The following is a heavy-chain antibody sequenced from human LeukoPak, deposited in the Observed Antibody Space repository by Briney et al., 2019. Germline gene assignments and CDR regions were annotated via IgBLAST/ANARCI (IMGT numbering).Heavy chain of an antibody. CDR3: ARVGGLLWFGNSDY. Sequence: PGGSLRLSCAASGFTFSSYEMNWVRQAPGRGLEWVSYISSSGSTIYYADSVKGRSTISRDNAKNSLYLQMNSLRAEDTAVYYCARVGGLLWFGNSDYWGQGTLVTVSS. CDR2: ISSSGSTI. V-gene: IGHV3-48*03. D-gene: IGHD3-10*01. CDR1: GFTFSSYE. J-gene: IGHJ4*02.